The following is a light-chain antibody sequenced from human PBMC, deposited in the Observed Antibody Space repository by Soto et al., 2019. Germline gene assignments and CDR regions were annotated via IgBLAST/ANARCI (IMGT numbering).Light chain of an antibody. CDR1: QTIVSTY. J-gene: IGKJ1*01. V-gene: IGKV3-20*01. CDR2: GTS. CDR3: QQYSGSPPRT. Sequence: EVVLTQSPGTLSLSPGERATLNCRTSQTIVSTYLAWYQQKAGQAPRLLMYGTSSRATGIPDRFSGSGSGTDFTLTISSVEPEDFAIYYCQQYSGSPPRTFGQGTNVEIK.